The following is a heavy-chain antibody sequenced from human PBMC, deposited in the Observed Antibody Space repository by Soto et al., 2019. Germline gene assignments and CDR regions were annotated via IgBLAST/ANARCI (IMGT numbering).Heavy chain of an antibody. Sequence: SETLSLTCTVSGGSISSGSYHWSWIRQHPGKGLEWIGNIYYSGSSYYNPSLKSRATISIDTSKDQFSLRLGSVTAADTAVYYRARVEGSSYYFRHDCWGRGTLVTVSS. CDR3: ARVEGSSYYFRHDC. CDR1: GGSISSGSYH. J-gene: IGHJ4*02. V-gene: IGHV4-31*03. D-gene: IGHD1-26*01. CDR2: IYYSGSS.